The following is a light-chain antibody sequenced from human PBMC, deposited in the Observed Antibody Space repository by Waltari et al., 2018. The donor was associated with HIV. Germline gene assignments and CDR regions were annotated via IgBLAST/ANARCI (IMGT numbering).Light chain of an antibody. J-gene: IGLJ3*02. Sequence: SYELTQPPSASVSPGQTARISCSGDDLPTQYVFWYQQRPGQAPVMVIYRDKERPSGIPDRFSGSSAGTTVTLTISGVQAEDEADYYCQSADSTGTYWVFGGGTKLTVL. V-gene: IGLV3-25*03. CDR1: DLPTQY. CDR3: QSADSTGTYWV. CDR2: RDK.